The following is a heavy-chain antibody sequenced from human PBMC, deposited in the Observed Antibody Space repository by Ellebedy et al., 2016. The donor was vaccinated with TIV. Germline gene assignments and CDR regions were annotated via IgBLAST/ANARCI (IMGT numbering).Heavy chain of an antibody. Sequence: SETLSLXCAVYGGSFSGYYWSWIRQPPGKGLEWIGEINHSGSTNYNPSLKSRVTISVDTSKNQFSLKLSSVTAADTAVYYCARGQDIVVVPAALHWFDPWGQGTLVTVSS. CDR3: ARGQDIVVVPAALHWFDP. CDR2: INHSGST. V-gene: IGHV4-34*01. J-gene: IGHJ5*02. CDR1: GGSFSGYY. D-gene: IGHD2-2*01.